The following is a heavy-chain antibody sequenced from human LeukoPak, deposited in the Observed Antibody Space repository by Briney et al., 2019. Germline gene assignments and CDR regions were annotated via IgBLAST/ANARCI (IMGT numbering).Heavy chain of an antibody. D-gene: IGHD3-10*01. CDR1: GYTFSMYA. CDR2: INGGNGDT. J-gene: IGHJ6*04. CDR3: ARTPGPMVRGLKFYYYGMTS. Sequence: ASVKVSCKPSGYTFSMYAIHWVRQAPGQSLEWMAWINGGNGDTKYSQRFQGRVTITRDTAATTAHMDLSSLRSDDTAVYYCARTPGPMVRGLKFYYYGMTSGAKGPRSPSPQ. V-gene: IGHV1-3*01.